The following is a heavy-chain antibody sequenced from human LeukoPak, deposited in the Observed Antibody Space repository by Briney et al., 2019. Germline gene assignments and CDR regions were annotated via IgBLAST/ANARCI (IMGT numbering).Heavy chain of an antibody. CDR1: GYSFTSYW. CDR3: ARRRQLERRSDYYYMDV. CDR2: IYPGDSDT. J-gene: IGHJ6*03. Sequence: GESLKISCKGSGYSFTSYWIGWVRQMPGKGLEWMGIIYPGDSDTRYSPSFQGQVTISADKSISTAYLQWSSLKASDTAMYYCARRRQLERRSDYYYMDVWGKGTTVTASS. V-gene: IGHV5-51*01. D-gene: IGHD1-1*01.